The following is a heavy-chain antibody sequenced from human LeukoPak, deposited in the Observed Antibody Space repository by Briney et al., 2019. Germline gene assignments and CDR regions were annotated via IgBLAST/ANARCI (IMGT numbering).Heavy chain of an antibody. CDR1: GGTFSSYA. Sequence: ASVKVSCKASGGTFSSYAISWVRQAPGQGLEWMGGIIPIFGTANYAQKFQGRVTITADESASTAYMELSSLRSEDTAVYYCARDLTDDAFDIWGQGTMVTVSS. V-gene: IGHV1-69*13. CDR3: ARDLTDDAFDI. D-gene: IGHD3-16*01. J-gene: IGHJ3*02. CDR2: IIPIFGTA.